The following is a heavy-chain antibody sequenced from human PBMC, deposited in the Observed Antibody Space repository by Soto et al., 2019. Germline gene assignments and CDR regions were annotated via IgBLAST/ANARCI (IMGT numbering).Heavy chain of an antibody. CDR3: ARGGGRVILGAT. CDR2: IYYNGST. CDR1: GASINSYY. J-gene: IGHJ4*02. V-gene: IGHV4-59*12. Sequence: LSLTCTVSGASINSYYWGWIRQPPGKRLEWLGYIYYNGSTTYSPSLKSRVTISIDTSKNKFSLNLNSVTAADTALYYCARGGGRVILGATWGQGTLVTVSS. D-gene: IGHD1-26*01.